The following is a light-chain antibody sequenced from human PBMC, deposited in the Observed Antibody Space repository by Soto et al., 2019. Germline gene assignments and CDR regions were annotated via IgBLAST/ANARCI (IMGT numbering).Light chain of an antibody. CDR3: QSYDSSLSGSGV. V-gene: IGLV1-40*01. J-gene: IGLJ1*01. CDR2: GNS. CDR1: SSSIGAGYD. Sequence: QSVLTQPPSVSGAPGQRVTISCTGSSSSIGAGYDVHWYQQLPGTAPKLLIYGNSNRPSGVPDRFFGSKSGTSASLAITGLQAEDEADYYCQSYDSSLSGSGVFGTGTKLTVL.